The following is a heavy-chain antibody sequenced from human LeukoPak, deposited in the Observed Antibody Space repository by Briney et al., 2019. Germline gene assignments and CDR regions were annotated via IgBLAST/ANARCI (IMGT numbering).Heavy chain of an antibody. D-gene: IGHD6-13*01. Sequence: PGGSLSLSWAASGLPFSSNSMNWVRQAPGKGLEWVSSISSSSSYIYYADSVKGRFTISRDNAKNSLYLQMNSLRAEDTAVYYCARKGSSWNWGQGTLVTVSS. CDR1: GLPFSSNS. CDR3: ARKGSSWN. CDR2: ISSSSSYI. V-gene: IGHV3-21*01. J-gene: IGHJ4*02.